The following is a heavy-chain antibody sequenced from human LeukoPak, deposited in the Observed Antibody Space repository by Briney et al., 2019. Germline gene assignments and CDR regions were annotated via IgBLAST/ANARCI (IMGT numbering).Heavy chain of an antibody. CDR3: AREGKEVYFDY. J-gene: IGHJ4*02. CDR2: IYYSGST. V-gene: IGHV4-59*01. D-gene: IGHD6-13*01. Sequence: PSETLSLTCTVSGGSISSYYWSWIRQPPGKGLEWIGYIYYSGSTTYNPSLKTRVTISGDTSKNQFSLKLSSVTAADSAVYYCAREGKEVYFDYWGQGTLVTVSS. CDR1: GGSISSYY.